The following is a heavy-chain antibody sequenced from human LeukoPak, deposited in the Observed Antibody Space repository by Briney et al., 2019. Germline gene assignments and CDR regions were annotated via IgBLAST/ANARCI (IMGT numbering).Heavy chain of an antibody. V-gene: IGHV1-18*01. J-gene: IGHJ3*02. D-gene: IGHD4-17*01. Sequence: ASVKVSCKASGYTFTSYGISWVRQAPGQGLEWMGWISAYNGNTSYAQKLQGRVTMTTDTSTSTAYMELRSLRSDDTAVYYCARALDYGDYVDAFDIWGQGTMVTVSS. CDR1: GYTFTSYG. CDR2: ISAYNGNT. CDR3: ARALDYGDYVDAFDI.